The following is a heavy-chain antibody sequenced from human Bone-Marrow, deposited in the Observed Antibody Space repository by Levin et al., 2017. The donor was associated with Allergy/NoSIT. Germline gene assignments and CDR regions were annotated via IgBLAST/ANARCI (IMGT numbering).Heavy chain of an antibody. Sequence: GESLKISCAASGFTFSSYAMSWVRQAPGKGLEWVSAISGSGGSTYYADSVKGRFTISRDNSKNTLYLQMNSLRAEDTAVYYCAKGLYSSGWYKVFFDYWGQGTLVTVSS. CDR2: ISGSGGST. V-gene: IGHV3-23*01. CDR3: AKGLYSSGWYKVFFDY. CDR1: GFTFSSYA. D-gene: IGHD6-19*01. J-gene: IGHJ4*02.